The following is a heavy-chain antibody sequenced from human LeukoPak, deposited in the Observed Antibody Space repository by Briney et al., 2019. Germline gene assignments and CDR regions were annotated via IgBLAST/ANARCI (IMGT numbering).Heavy chain of an antibody. CDR1: GGSFSGSY. Sequence: SETLSLTCAVYGGSFSGSYWSWIRQPPGKGLEWIGEINHSGSTNYNPSLKSRVTISVDTSKNQFSLKLSSVTAADTAVYYCAREEVYDSSGYSDYWGQGTLVTVSS. CDR2: INHSGST. CDR3: AREEVYDSSGYSDY. V-gene: IGHV4-34*01. D-gene: IGHD3-22*01. J-gene: IGHJ4*02.